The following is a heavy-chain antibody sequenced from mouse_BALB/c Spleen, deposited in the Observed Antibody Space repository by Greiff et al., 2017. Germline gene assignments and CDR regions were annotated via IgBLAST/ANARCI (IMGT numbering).Heavy chain of an antibody. CDR2: ISTYYGDA. D-gene: IGHD1-1*01. CDR1: GYTFTDYA. Sequence: QVHVKQSGAELVRPGVSVKISCKGSGYTFTDYAMHWVKQSHAKSLEWIGVISTYYGDASYNQKFKGKATMTVDKSSSTAYMELARLTSEDSAIYYCARKDTTAMDYWGQGTSVTVSS. CDR3: ARKDTTAMDY. J-gene: IGHJ4*01. V-gene: IGHV1S137*01.